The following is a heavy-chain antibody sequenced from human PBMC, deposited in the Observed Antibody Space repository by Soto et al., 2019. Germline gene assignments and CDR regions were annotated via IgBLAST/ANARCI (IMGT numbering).Heavy chain of an antibody. CDR3: AKENGYSSSWFEFDY. CDR1: GFTFSSYA. Sequence: EVQLLESGGGLVQPGGSGRLSCAASGFTFSSYAMSWVRQAPGKGLEWVSSISGSGGSTYYADSVKGRFTISRDNSKNTLYLQMNSLRAEDTAVYYCAKENGYSSSWFEFDYWGQGTMVTVSS. CDR2: ISGSGGST. J-gene: IGHJ4*02. D-gene: IGHD6-13*01. V-gene: IGHV3-23*01.